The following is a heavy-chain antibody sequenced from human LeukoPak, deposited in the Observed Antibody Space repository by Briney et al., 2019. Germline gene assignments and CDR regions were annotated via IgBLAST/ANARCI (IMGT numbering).Heavy chain of an antibody. CDR2: FYYSGGT. D-gene: IGHD1-1*01. CDR3: ARKRTGDQGYYFDY. Sequence: SETLSLTCTVSGGSVSSGRYYWSWMRQPPGKGLEWIGYFYYSGGTNYNPSLKTRVTISVDTSKNQFSLKVSSVTAADTAAYYCARKRTGDQGYYFDYWGQGTLVTVSS. V-gene: IGHV4-61*01. CDR1: GGSVSSGRYY. J-gene: IGHJ4*02.